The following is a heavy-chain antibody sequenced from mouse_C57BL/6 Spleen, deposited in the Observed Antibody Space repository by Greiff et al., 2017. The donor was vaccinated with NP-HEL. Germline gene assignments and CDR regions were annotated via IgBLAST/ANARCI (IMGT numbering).Heavy chain of an antibody. Sequence: QVQLQQPGAELVRPGSSVKLSCKASGYTFNSYWMHWVKQRPIQGLEWIGNIDPSDSETHYNQKFKDKATLTVDKSSSTAYMQLSSLTSEDSAVYYCARDYYGSSLYAMDYWGQGTSVTVSS. D-gene: IGHD1-1*01. CDR1: GYTFNSYW. V-gene: IGHV1-52*01. J-gene: IGHJ4*01. CDR3: ARDYYGSSLYAMDY. CDR2: IDPSDSET.